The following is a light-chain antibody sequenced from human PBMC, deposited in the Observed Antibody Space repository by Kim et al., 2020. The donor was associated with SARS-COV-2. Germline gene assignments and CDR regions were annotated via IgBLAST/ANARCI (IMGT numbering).Light chain of an antibody. V-gene: IGLV7-46*01. CDR1: TGAVTSDHY. CDR3: SVSYSGAVV. Sequence: QAVVTQEPSLTVSLGGTVTLTCGFTTGAVTSDHYPYWFQQKAGQAPRTLIYDTNNRHSWTPARFSGALLGGKAALTLSGAQPEDEAEYYCSVSYSGAVVFGGGTQLTVL. CDR2: DTN. J-gene: IGLJ2*01.